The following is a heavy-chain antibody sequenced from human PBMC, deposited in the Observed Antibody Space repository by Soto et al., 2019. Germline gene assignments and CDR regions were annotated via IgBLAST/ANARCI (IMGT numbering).Heavy chain of an antibody. V-gene: IGHV3-66*01. CDR2: IYTSGNT. CDR1: AFTVSSNY. CDR3: ARGRATAISFVFDY. D-gene: IGHD5-18*01. Sequence: EVQVVESGGDLVQPGGSLRLSCAASAFTVSSNYMTWVRQVPGKGLEWVAVIYTSGNTDYADSVKGRFTISRDNSKNAVSLQMNSLRTEDTAVYYCARGRATAISFVFDYWGQGTLVTVSS. J-gene: IGHJ4*02.